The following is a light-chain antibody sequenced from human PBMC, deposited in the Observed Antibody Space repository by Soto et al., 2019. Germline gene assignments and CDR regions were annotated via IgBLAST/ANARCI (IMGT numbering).Light chain of an antibody. Sequence: QSALTQPASVSGSPGQSIAISCTGTSSDVGGYNYVSWYQQHPGKAPKLMIYDVSTRPSGVSNRFSGSKSGNTASLTISGLQAEDEADYYCCSYTTSSTYVFGTGTQLTVL. J-gene: IGLJ1*01. CDR3: CSYTTSSTYV. CDR2: DVS. CDR1: SSDVGGYNY. V-gene: IGLV2-14*03.